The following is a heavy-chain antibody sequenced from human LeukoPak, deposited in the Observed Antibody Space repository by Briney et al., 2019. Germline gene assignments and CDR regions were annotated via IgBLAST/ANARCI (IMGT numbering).Heavy chain of an antibody. CDR3: ARYLVTTVTTNSDY. CDR1: GGSISSYY. D-gene: IGHD4-11*01. J-gene: IGHJ4*02. CDR2: IYYSGST. Sequence: SETLSLTCTVSGGSISSYYWSWIRQPPGKGLEWIGYIYYSGSTNYNPSLKSRVTISVDTSKNQFSLKLSSVTAADTAVYYCARYLVTTVTTNSDYWGQGTLVTVSS. V-gene: IGHV4-59*01.